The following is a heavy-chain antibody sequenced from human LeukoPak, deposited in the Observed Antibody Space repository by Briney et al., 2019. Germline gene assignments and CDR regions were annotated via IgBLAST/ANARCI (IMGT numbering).Heavy chain of an antibody. CDR3: AKDVGLGPAGGMDV. D-gene: IGHD1-26*01. Sequence: GGSLRLSRAASGFTFDDYAMHWVRQAPGKGLEWVSGISWNSGSIGYADSVKGRFTISRDNAKNSLYLQMNSLRAEDTALYYCAKDVGLGPAGGMDVWGQGTTVTVSS. V-gene: IGHV3-9*01. CDR1: GFTFDDYA. CDR2: ISWNSGSI. J-gene: IGHJ6*02.